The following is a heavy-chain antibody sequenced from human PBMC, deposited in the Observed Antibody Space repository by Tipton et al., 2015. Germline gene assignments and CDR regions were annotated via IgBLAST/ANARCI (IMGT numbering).Heavy chain of an antibody. D-gene: IGHD4-23*01. CDR2: IGADARTT. J-gene: IGHJ4*01. CDR1: GFTFSDYS. Sequence: GSLRLSCGASGFTFSDYSLNWVRQAPGKGLEWVSIIGADARTTYYADSMKGRFTISRDTSRNTVYLQLNSLRADDTAIYYCAKSDGNPTRYFDSWGHGTLVTVSS. V-gene: IGHV3-23*01. CDR3: AKSDGNPTRYFDS.